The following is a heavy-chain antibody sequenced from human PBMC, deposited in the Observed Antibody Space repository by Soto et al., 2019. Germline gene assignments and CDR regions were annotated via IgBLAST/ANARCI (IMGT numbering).Heavy chain of an antibody. J-gene: IGHJ6*02. CDR1: GYTFTSYD. V-gene: IGHV1-8*01. Sequence: QVQLVQSGAEVKKPGASVKVSCKASGYTFTSYDINWVRQATGQGLEWMGWMNPNSGNTGYAQKFQGRVTMTRNTSISTAYMELSSLRSEDTAVYYCARDARGYYYYYYGMDVWGQGTTVTVSS. CDR3: ARDARGYYYYYYGMDV. CDR2: MNPNSGNT.